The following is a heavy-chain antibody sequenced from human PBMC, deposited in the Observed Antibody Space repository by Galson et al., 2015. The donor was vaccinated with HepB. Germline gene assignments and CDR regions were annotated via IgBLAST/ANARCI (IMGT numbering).Heavy chain of an antibody. D-gene: IGHD6-19*01. CDR1: GFTFSSYW. CDR2: IKQDGSEE. CDR3: ARALAGYSSGWLHGY. J-gene: IGHJ4*02. Sequence: SLRLSCAASGFTFSSYWMSWVRQAPGKGLEWVANIKQDGSEEYYVDSVKGRFTISRDNAKNSLYLQMNSLRAEDTAVYYCARALAGYSSGWLHGYWGQGTLVTVSS. V-gene: IGHV3-7*03.